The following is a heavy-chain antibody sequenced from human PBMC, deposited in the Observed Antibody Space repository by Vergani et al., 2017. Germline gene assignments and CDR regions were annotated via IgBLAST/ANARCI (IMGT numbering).Heavy chain of an antibody. CDR2: IIPIFGTA. CDR3: ARATCSGGSCYRGFEY. D-gene: IGHD2-15*01. V-gene: IGHV1-69*01. CDR1: GGTFSSYA. J-gene: IGHJ4*02. Sequence: QVQLVQSGAEVKKPGSSVKVSCKASGGTFSSYAISWVRQAPGQGLEWMGGIIPIFGTANYAQKFQGRVTITADESTSTAYMELSSLRSEDTAMYYCARATCSGGSCYRGFEYWGQGSLITVSS.